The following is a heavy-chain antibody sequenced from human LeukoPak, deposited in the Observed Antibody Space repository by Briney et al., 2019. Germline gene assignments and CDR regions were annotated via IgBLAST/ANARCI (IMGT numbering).Heavy chain of an antibody. CDR3: ARTLRPGSYYGYYYGMDV. J-gene: IGHJ6*02. Sequence: GGSLRLSCAASGFTFTDHWMTWVRQAPGKGLEWVANIKQDGGEEYYVDSVKGRFTISRDSAKNSVYLQMNSLRAEDTAVYYCARTLRPGSYYGYYYGMDVWGQGTTVTVSS. CDR2: IKQDGGEE. CDR1: GFTFTDHW. D-gene: IGHD1-26*01. V-gene: IGHV3-7*01.